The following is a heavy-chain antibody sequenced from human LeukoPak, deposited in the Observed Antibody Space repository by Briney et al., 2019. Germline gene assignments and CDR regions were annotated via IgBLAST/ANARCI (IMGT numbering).Heavy chain of an antibody. CDR3: ATNQRRYSSSWPLYYYYGMDV. V-gene: IGHV1-24*01. J-gene: IGHJ6*02. D-gene: IGHD6-13*01. CDR2: FDPEDGET. Sequence: GASVTVSCKVSGYTLTELSMHWVRQAPGKGLEWMGGFDPEDGETIYAQKFQGRVTMTEDTSTDTAYMELSSLRSEDTAVYYCATNQRRYSSSWPLYYYYGMDVWGQGTTVTVSS. CDR1: GYTLTELS.